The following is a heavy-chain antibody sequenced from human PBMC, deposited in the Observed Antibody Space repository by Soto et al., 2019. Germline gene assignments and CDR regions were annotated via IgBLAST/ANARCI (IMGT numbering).Heavy chain of an antibody. CDR2: IFSDNER. CDR1: GFSLTTGKMG. V-gene: IGHV2-26*01. J-gene: IGHJ6*02. CDR3: ARMKVDSYLFYYAMDV. D-gene: IGHD3-9*01. Sequence: QVTLKESGPALVKPTETLTLTCTVSGFSLTTGKMGVSWIRQPPGKALEWLAHIFSDNERSYSTSLQGRLTISKDTSGSQVVLSMTNVDPVDTATYYCARMKVDSYLFYYAMDVWGQGTTVTVSS.